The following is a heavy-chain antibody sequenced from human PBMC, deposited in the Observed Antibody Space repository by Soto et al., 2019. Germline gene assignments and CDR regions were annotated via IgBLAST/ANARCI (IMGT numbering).Heavy chain of an antibody. J-gene: IGHJ4*02. V-gene: IGHV1-69*02. D-gene: IGHD3-22*01. CDR2: IIPTLGLA. CDR1: GGTFSIYT. Sequence: QVQLVQSGAEVKKPGSSVKVSCKASGGTFSIYTISWVRQAPGQGLEWMGRIIPTLGLANYAQKFQGRVTITADNSTSTAYMELSSLRSEDTAVYYCASRYDSSDYWGQGTLVTVSS. CDR3: ASRYDSSDY.